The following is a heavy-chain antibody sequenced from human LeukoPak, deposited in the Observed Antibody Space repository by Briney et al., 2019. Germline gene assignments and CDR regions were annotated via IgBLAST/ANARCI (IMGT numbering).Heavy chain of an antibody. CDR1: GFTFSSYA. CDR2: ISGSGGST. D-gene: IGHD1-26*01. Sequence: GGSLRLSCAASGFTFSSYAMSWVRQAPGKGLEWVSAISGSGGSTYYADSVKGRFTISRDNSKNTLYLQMNSLRAEDTAVYYCARDLSGSYYGTWFDPWGQGTLVTVSS. V-gene: IGHV3-23*01. J-gene: IGHJ5*02. CDR3: ARDLSGSYYGTWFDP.